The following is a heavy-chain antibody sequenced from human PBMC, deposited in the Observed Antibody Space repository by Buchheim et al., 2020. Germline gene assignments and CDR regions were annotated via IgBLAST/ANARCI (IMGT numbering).Heavy chain of an antibody. J-gene: IGHJ5*02. CDR2: ISAYNGNT. CDR3: ARDRKEDIVLVPAAMHGNWFDP. Sequence: QVQLVQSGAEVKKPGASVKVSCKASGYTFTSYGISWVRQAPGQGLEWMGWISAYNGNTNYAQKLQGRVTMTTDTSTSTAYMELRSLRSDDTAVYYCARDRKEDIVLVPAAMHGNWFDPWGQGTL. CDR1: GYTFTSYG. D-gene: IGHD2-2*01. V-gene: IGHV1-18*01.